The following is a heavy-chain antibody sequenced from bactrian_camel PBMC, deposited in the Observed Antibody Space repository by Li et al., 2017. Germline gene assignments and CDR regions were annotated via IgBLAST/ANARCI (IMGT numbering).Heavy chain of an antibody. J-gene: IGHJ4*01. V-gene: IGHV3S53*01. CDR3: TKDRSYGTRNWVQST. Sequence: HVQLVESGGGSVQAGGSLRLSCDASEYSFSSNFGWFRQFKGKQREGVAAIDRAGSTYYADSVQGRFTISRDSDKNTLYLQMNSLKPEDTAMYYCTKDRSYGTRNWVQSTRGQGTQVTVS. CDR1: EYSFSSN. CDR2: IDRAGST. D-gene: IGHD3*01.